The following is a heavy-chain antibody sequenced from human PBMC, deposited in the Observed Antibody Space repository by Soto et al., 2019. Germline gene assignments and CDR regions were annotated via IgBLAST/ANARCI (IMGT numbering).Heavy chain of an antibody. D-gene: IGHD3-10*01. CDR3: ARSYGSGSRPFDY. CDR1: GGTFNSYT. V-gene: IGHV1-69*02. J-gene: IGHJ4*02. Sequence: QVQLVQSGAEVKKPGSSVKVSCKASGGTFNSYTFSWVRQAPGQGLEWMGRIIPVLSMSTYAQKFQGRVSRIADKSTNTAYMELYSLRSDDTAVYYCARSYGSGSRPFDYWGQGTLVTVSS. CDR2: IIPVLSMS.